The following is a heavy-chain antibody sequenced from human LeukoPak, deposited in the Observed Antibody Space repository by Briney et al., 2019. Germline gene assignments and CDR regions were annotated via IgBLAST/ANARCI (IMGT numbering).Heavy chain of an antibody. Sequence: WASVKVSCKVSGYTLTELSMHWVRQAPGKGLEWMGGFYPEDGETIYAQKFQGRVTMTEDTSTDTAYMELSSLRSEDTAVYYCATGGGSTRYSSSWYEFFYWGQGTLVTVS. V-gene: IGHV1-24*01. CDR2: FYPEDGET. J-gene: IGHJ4*02. D-gene: IGHD6-13*01. CDR1: GYTLTELS. CDR3: ATGGGSTRYSSSWYEFFY.